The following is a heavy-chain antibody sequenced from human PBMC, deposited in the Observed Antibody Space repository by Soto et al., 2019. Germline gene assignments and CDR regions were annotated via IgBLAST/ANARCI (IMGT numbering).Heavy chain of an antibody. CDR3: AHLRTYGGSSLGNRLFDY. CDR1: GFTFKIYA. J-gene: IGHJ4*02. CDR2: ISSTGDNT. D-gene: IGHD1-26*01. Sequence: EVQMVESGGGLVQPGASLRLSCAASGFTFKIYALNWVRQAPGKGLEWVSGISSTGDNTYYADSVKGRFTVSRDNSDNTLFLQMNSLRAEDTAVYYCAHLRTYGGSSLGNRLFDYWGQGTLVTVSS. V-gene: IGHV3-23*04.